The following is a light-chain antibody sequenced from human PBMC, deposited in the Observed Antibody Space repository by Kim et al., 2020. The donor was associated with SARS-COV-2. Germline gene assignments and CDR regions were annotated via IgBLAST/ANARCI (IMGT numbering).Light chain of an antibody. CDR1: TSNIGAGYD. CDR2: GNN. V-gene: IGLV1-40*01. CDR3: QSYDTSLSGYV. J-gene: IGLJ1*01. Sequence: QSVLTQPPSVSGAPGQRVTISCTGSTSNIGAGYDVHWFQQLPGTAPKLLIYGNNNRPSGVPDRFSGSKSGTSASLAITGLQATDEADYYCQSYDTSLSGYVFGTGTKVTVL.